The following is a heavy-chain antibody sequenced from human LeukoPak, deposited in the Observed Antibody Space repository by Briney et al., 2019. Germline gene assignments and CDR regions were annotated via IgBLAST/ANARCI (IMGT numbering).Heavy chain of an antibody. Sequence: SETLSLTCTVSGGSISSGSYYWSWIRQPAGKGLEWIGRIYPSGSTNYNPSLKSRVTISVDTSKNQFSLKLSSVTAEETAVYCCARGRIAAAGLDYWGQGTLVTVSS. J-gene: IGHJ4*02. CDR2: IYPSGST. V-gene: IGHV4-61*02. D-gene: IGHD6-13*01. CDR1: GGSISSGSYY. CDR3: ARGRIAAAGLDY.